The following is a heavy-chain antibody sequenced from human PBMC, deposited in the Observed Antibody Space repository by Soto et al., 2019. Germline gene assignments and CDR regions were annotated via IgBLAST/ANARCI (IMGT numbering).Heavy chain of an antibody. CDR3: ARGNTIFGVTYYYYGMDV. Sequence: QVQLVKSGDEVKKPGSSVKVSCKASGGTFSSYAISWVRQAPGQGLEWMGGIIPIFGTANYAQKFQGRVTITADESTSTAYMELSSLRSEDTAVYYCARGNTIFGVTYYYYGMDVWGQGTAVTVSS. D-gene: IGHD3-3*01. V-gene: IGHV1-69*01. CDR2: IIPIFGTA. CDR1: GGTFSSYA. J-gene: IGHJ6*02.